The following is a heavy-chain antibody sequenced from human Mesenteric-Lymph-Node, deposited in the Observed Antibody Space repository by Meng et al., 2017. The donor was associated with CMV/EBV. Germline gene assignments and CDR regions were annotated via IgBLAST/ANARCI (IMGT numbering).Heavy chain of an antibody. CDR1: GFTFSSYG. V-gene: IGHV3-33*06. CDR3: AKVLGPKNYCSSTSCYTNHYYYYGMDV. D-gene: IGHD2-2*02. Sequence: GESLKISCAASGFTFSSYGMHWVRQAPGKGLEWVAVIWYDGSNKYYADSVKGRFTISRDNSKNTLYLQMNSLRAEDTAVYYCAKVLGPKNYCSSTSCYTNHYYYYGMDVWGQGTTVTVSS. J-gene: IGHJ6*02. CDR2: IWYDGSNK.